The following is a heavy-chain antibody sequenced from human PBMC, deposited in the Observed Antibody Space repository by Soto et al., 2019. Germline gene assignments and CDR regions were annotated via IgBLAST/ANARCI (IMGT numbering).Heavy chain of an antibody. V-gene: IGHV5-51*01. Sequence: GESLKISCKGSGYSFTSYWIGWVRQIPGKGLEWMGIIYPGDSDTRYSPSFQGQVTISADKSISTAYLQWSSLKASDTAMYYCARQELGAARLQYGGMYVWGQGTTVTVS. D-gene: IGHD6-6*01. J-gene: IGHJ6*02. CDR3: ARQELGAARLQYGGMYV. CDR1: GYSFTSYW. CDR2: IYPGDSDT.